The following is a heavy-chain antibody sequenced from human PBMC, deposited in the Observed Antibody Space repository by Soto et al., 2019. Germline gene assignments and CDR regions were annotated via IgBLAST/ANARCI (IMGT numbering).Heavy chain of an antibody. Sequence: ASVKVSCKASGYTFTSSGISWVRQAPGQGLEWMGWISAYNGNTNYAQKLQGRVTMTTDTSTSTAYMELRSLRSDDTAVYYGAKDHGTYGPDWIDSWGQGTLVTVS. D-gene: IGHD3-10*01. CDR2: ISAYNGNT. J-gene: IGHJ5*01. CDR3: AKDHGTYGPDWIDS. CDR1: GYTFTSSG. V-gene: IGHV1-18*01.